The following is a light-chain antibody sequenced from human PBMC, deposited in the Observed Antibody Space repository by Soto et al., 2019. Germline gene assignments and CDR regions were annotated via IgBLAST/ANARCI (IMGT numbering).Light chain of an antibody. V-gene: IGKV3-20*01. CDR3: RQYGRSLEFA. Sequence: IVLTQSPGTLSLSPGERATLSCRASQTVSNNFLAWYQEKPGRGPRLVIYGASTRATGIPDRFSGSGSGTDFTLTISRLDPEDFAVYYCRQYGRSLEFAVGGGTKVDNK. J-gene: IGKJ4*01. CDR1: QTVSNNF. CDR2: GAS.